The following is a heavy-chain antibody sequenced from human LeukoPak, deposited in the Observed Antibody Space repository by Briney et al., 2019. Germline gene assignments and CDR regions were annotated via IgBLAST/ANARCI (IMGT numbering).Heavy chain of an antibody. Sequence: ASVKVSCKASGYTFTGYYMHWVRQASGQGLEWMGRINPNSGGTNYAQKFQGRVTMTRDTSISTAYMELSRLRADDTAVYYCARVSYYYDSSGYYEDNDYYYYYMDVWGKGTTVTISS. D-gene: IGHD3-22*01. CDR2: INPNSGGT. V-gene: IGHV1-2*06. CDR1: GYTFTGYY. J-gene: IGHJ6*03. CDR3: ARVSYYYDSSGYYEDNDYYYYYMDV.